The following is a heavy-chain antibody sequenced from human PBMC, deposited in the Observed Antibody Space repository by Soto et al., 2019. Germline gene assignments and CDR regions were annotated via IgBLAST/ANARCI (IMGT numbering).Heavy chain of an antibody. V-gene: IGHV1-3*01. CDR2: INAGNGNT. Sequence: QVQLVQSGAEVQKPGASVKVSCKASGYTFTSYAIHWVRQAPGPRLEGMGWINAGNGNTQYSQKFQGRVSITRDTSASIGNMEVSSLGSDDTALYDRAREQSGEIMTMTDAFDIWGQGTMVTVSS. D-gene: IGHD3-16*01. CDR1: GYTFTSYA. J-gene: IGHJ3*02. CDR3: AREQSGEIMTMTDAFDI.